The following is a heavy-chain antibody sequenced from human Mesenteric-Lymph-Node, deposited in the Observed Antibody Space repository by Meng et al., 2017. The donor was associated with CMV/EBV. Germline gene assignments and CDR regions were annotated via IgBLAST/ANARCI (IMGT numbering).Heavy chain of an antibody. Sequence: GESLKISCAASGFTFSTYAMSWVRQAPGKGLEWVSYISNSGSTIYYEDSVKGRLTISRDNAKNSLYLQMNSLRAEDTAVYYCARGHDYYYDSSGPSFDPWGQGTLVTVSS. CDR3: ARGHDYYYDSSGPSFDP. J-gene: IGHJ5*02. D-gene: IGHD3-22*01. CDR2: ISNSGSTI. CDR1: GFTFSTYA. V-gene: IGHV3-11*01.